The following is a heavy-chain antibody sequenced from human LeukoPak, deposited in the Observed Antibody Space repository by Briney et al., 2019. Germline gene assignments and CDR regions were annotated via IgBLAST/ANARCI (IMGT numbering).Heavy chain of an antibody. CDR2: IYHSGTT. CDR1: GYSISSGYS. J-gene: IGHJ4*02. V-gene: IGHV4-38-2*02. CDR3: ARGVDS. Sequence: PSETLSLTCTVSGYSISSGYSWGWIRQPPGKGLEWLGTIYHSGTTHYNPSLKSRVTISVDTSKDQFSLKVSSVTAADTAVYYCARGVDSWGQGTLVTVSS.